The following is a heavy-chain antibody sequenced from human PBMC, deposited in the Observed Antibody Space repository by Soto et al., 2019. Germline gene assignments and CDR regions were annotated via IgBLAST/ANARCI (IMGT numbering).Heavy chain of an antibody. Sequence: GESLKISCKGSGYSFISSWISWVRQMPGKGMAWMWSIDTSDSYTNYSPYFQGHVTISAVKSISTAYLHWSSLQASNTTMYYCARRVGYSNGLYFYYWCHVSLATVFS. CDR2: IDTSDSYT. CDR3: ARRVGYSNGLYFYY. J-gene: IGHJ4*01. CDR1: GYSFISSW. V-gene: IGHV5-10-1*01. D-gene: IGHD5-18*01.